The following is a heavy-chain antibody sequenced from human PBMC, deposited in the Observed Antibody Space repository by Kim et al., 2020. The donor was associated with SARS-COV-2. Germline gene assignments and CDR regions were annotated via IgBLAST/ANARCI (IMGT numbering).Heavy chain of an antibody. Sequence: GGSLRLSCAASGFTFDDYAMHWVRQAPGKGLEWVSLISWDGGRTYYADSVKGRFTISRDNSKNSLYLQMNSLRAEDTALYYCAKDRYSRSFYYYYGMYVWGEGTTVTVSS. D-gene: IGHD1-26*01. J-gene: IGHJ6*04. CDR1: GFTFDDYA. CDR2: ISWDGGRT. V-gene: IGHV3-43D*03. CDR3: AKDRYSRSFYYYYGMYV.